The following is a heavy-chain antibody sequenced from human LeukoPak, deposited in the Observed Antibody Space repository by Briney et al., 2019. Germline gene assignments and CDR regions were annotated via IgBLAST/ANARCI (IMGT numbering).Heavy chain of an antibody. V-gene: IGHV4-34*01. CDR3: AIGPDTIFGVVTHLYY. CDR2: INHSGST. D-gene: IGHD3-3*01. J-gene: IGHJ4*02. CDR1: GGSFSGYY. Sequence: SETLSLTCAVYGGSFSGYYWSWIRQPPGKGLEWIGEINHSGSTNYNPSLKSRVTISVDTSKNQFSLKLSSVTAADTAVYYCAIGPDTIFGVVTHLYYWGQGTLVTVSS.